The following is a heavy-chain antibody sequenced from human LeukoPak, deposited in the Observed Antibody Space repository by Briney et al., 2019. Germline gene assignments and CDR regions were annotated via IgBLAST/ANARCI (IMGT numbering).Heavy chain of an antibody. CDR1: GYTSTGYY. Sequence: ASVKVSCKASGYTSTGYYMHWVRQAPGQGLEWMGWINPNSGGTNYAQKFQGRVTMTRDTSISTAYMELSRLRSDDTAVYYCARTMVRGVTTPYNWFDPWSQGTLVTVSS. CDR3: ARTMVRGVTTPYNWFDP. V-gene: IGHV1-2*02. CDR2: INPNSGGT. J-gene: IGHJ5*02. D-gene: IGHD3-10*01.